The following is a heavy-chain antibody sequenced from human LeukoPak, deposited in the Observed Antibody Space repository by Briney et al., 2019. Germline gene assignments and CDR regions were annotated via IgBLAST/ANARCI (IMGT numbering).Heavy chain of an antibody. V-gene: IGHV3-30*03. D-gene: IGHD1-26*01. CDR1: GFTFSSYG. J-gene: IGHJ6*03. CDR2: ISYDGSNK. Sequence: PGGSLRLSCAASGFTFSSYGMHWVRQAPGKGLEWVAVISYDGSNKCYADSVKGRFTISRDNSKNTLYLQMNSLRDEDTAVYYCARDPYSGNYGDYYYYYMDVWGKGTTVTISS. CDR3: ARDPYSGNYGDYYYYYMDV.